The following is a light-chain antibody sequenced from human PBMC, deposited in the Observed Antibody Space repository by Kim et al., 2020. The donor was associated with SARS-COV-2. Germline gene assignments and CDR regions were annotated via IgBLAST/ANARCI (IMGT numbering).Light chain of an antibody. V-gene: IGLV2-23*02. CDR3: CSYAGSSTVV. CDR1: SSDVGSHNL. J-gene: IGLJ2*01. CDR2: DVN. Sequence: SALTQPASVSGSPGQSITISCTGTSSDVGSHNLVSWYQQHPGKAPKLMIYDVNKRPSGVSSRFSGSKSGNTASLTISGLQAEDEADYYCCSYAGSSTVVFVGGTQLTVL.